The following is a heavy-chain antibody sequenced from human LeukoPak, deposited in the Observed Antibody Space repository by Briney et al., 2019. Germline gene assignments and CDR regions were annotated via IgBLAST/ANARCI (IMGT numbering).Heavy chain of an antibody. V-gene: IGHV3-48*03. CDR3: ARDDKWGFDY. D-gene: IGHD7-27*01. CDR1: RFGFSDYP. CDR2: IRGTGVGSGSGV. Sequence: GGSLRLSFAAPRFGFSDYPLNWVRQSTGKGLEWISNIRGTGVGSGSGVYYADSVRGRFTISRDDAKNSLFLQMNSLRVDDTAFYYCARDDKWGFDYWGQGALVTVSS. J-gene: IGHJ4*02.